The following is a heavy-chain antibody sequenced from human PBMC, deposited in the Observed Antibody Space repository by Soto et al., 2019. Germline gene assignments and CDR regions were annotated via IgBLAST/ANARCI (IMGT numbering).Heavy chain of an antibody. D-gene: IGHD6-13*01. CDR3: ARWDSSSSYYGMDV. V-gene: IGHV4-59*01. CDR2: IYYSGST. CDR1: GGSISSYY. Sequence: PPETLSLTCTVSGGSISSYYWSWIRQPPGKGLEWIGYIYYSGSTNYNPSLKSRVTISVDTSKNQFSLKLSSVTAADTAVYYCARWDSSSSYYGMDVWGQGTTVTVSS. J-gene: IGHJ6*02.